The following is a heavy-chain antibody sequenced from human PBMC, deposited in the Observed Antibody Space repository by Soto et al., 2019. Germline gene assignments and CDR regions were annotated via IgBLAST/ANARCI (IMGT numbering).Heavy chain of an antibody. J-gene: IGHJ6*02. V-gene: IGHV4-39*07. CDR1: GGPISSGGYY. D-gene: IGHD3-22*01. CDR2: INHSGST. CDR3: ARGGQATMIVVSYYYYGMDV. Sequence: PSETLSLTCTVSGGPISSGGYYWSWIRQHPGKGLEWIGEINHSGSTNYNPSLKSRVTISVDTSKNQFSLKLSSVTAADTAVYYCARGGQATMIVVSYYYYGMDVWGQGTTVTV.